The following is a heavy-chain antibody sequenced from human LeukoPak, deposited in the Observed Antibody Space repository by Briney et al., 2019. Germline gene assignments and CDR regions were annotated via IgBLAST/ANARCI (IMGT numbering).Heavy chain of an antibody. D-gene: IGHD5-24*01. J-gene: IGHJ4*02. CDR2: IRHDGNDK. Sequence: GGSLRLSCVASGFTFTSYGMHWVRQAPGKGLEWVALIRHDGNDKYYAETVKGRFTISRDNSNNTLYLQMNTLRAEDTAMYYCVKDYGKYQILERANFWGQGTLISVSS. V-gene: IGHV3-30*02. CDR3: VKDYGKYQILERANF. CDR1: GFTFTSYG.